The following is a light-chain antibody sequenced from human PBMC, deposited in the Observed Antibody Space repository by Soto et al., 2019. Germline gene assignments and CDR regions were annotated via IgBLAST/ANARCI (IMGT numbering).Light chain of an antibody. J-gene: IGKJ1*01. CDR3: QQCTNTNNTWM. V-gene: IGKV1-5*01. Sequence: GDIVTITCRASQTISTWMAWYQQKPGKAPKLLVYNASTLQSGVASRFSGSGSGTEFTLIISGLQPDDSATYYCQQCTNTNNTWMFGQGTKVDI. CDR1: QTISTW. CDR2: NAS.